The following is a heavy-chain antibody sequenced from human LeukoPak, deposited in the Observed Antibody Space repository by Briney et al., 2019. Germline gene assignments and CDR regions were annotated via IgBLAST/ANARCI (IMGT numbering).Heavy chain of an antibody. CDR1: GFTFDDYA. V-gene: IGHV3-9*01. J-gene: IGHJ3*02. Sequence: GGSLRLSCAASGFTFDDYAMHWVRQAPGKGLEWVSGISWNSGSIGYADSVKGRFTISRDNAKNSLYLQMNSLRAEDTAVYYCARDLRGSMTPDAFDIWGQGTMVTVSS. CDR2: ISWNSGSI. D-gene: IGHD2/OR15-2a*01. CDR3: ARDLRGSMTPDAFDI.